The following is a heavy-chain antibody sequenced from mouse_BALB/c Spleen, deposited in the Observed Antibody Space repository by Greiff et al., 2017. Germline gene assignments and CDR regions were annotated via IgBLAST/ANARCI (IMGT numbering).Heavy chain of an antibody. Sequence: DVMLVESGGGLVKPGGSLKLSCAASGFTFSSYAMSWVRQTPEKRLEWVASISSGGSTYYPDSVKGRFTISRDNSRNILYLQMSSLRSEDTAMYYCAREGYGHWYFDVWGAGTTVTVSS. CDR3: AREGYGHWYFDV. CDR2: ISSGGST. V-gene: IGHV5-6-5*01. D-gene: IGHD1-2*01. CDR1: GFTFSSYA. J-gene: IGHJ1*01.